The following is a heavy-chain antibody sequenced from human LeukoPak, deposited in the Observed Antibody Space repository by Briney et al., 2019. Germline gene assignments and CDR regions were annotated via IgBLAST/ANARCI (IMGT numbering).Heavy chain of an antibody. CDR1: GGSISSYY. D-gene: IGHD6-13*01. V-gene: IGHV4-59*12. CDR2: IYYSGST. J-gene: IGHJ6*03. CDR3: ARSYSSSSYSGHYYYYYYMDV. Sequence: SETLSLTCTVPGGSISSYYWSWIRQPPGKGLEWIGYIYYSGSTNYNPSLTSRVTISVDTSKNQFSLKLSSVTAADTAVYYCARSYSSSSYSGHYYYYYYMDVWDKGTTVTVSS.